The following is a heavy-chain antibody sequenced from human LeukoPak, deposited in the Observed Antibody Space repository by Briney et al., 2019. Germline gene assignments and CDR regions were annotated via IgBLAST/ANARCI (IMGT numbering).Heavy chain of an antibody. V-gene: IGHV1-2*02. J-gene: IGHJ5*02. CDR3: ARDRQGVRFYWFDP. CDR1: GYTFTGYY. D-gene: IGHD3-3*01. Sequence: GASVKVSCKASGYTFTGYYMHWVRQAPGQGLEWMGWINPNSGGTNYAQKFQGRVTMTRDTSISTAYMELSRLRSDDTAMYYCARDRQGVRFYWFDPWGQGALVTVSS. CDR2: INPNSGGT.